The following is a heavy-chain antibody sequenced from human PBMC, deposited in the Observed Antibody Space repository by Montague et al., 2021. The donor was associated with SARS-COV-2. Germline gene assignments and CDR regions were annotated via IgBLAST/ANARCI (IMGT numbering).Heavy chain of an antibody. Sequence: SETLSLTCAVYGGSFSGYYWSWLRQSPGKGLEWIGDINHSGGINYNPSLKSRVTISMDTSKNQLSLKLSSVTAADTAVYYCARGVRQLGVRYHYYYIDVWDKGTAVTVSS. J-gene: IGHJ6*03. CDR1: GGSFSGYY. CDR2: INHSGGI. CDR3: ARGVRQLGVRYHYYYIDV. D-gene: IGHD6-6*01. V-gene: IGHV4-34*01.